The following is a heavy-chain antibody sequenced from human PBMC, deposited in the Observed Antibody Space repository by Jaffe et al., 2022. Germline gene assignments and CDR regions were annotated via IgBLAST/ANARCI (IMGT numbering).Heavy chain of an antibody. J-gene: IGHJ4*02. V-gene: IGHV3-30*02. D-gene: IGHD6-19*01. CDR1: GFTFSSYG. CDR3: AKDFGGGLEQWLVLDY. Sequence: QVQLVESGGGVVQPGGSLRLSCAASGFTFSSYGMHWVRQAPGKGLEWVAFIRYDGSNKYYADSVKGRFTISRDNSKNTLYLQMNSLRAEDTAVYYCAKDFGGGLEQWLVLDYWGQGTLVTVSS. CDR2: IRYDGSNK.